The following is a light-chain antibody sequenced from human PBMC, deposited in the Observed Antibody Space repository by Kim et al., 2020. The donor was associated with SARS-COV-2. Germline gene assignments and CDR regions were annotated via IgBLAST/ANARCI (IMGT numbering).Light chain of an antibody. CDR2: EVN. CDR3: CSYAGSGSVI. V-gene: IGLV2-23*02. CDR1: SNDIGTYDL. J-gene: IGLJ2*01. Sequence: GQSITIACTGTSNDIGTYDLVSCYQQRPRKAPKLLISEVNTRPSGVSSRFSGSKSGNTASLTISGLQAEDEADYYCCSYAGSGSVIYGGGTQLTVL.